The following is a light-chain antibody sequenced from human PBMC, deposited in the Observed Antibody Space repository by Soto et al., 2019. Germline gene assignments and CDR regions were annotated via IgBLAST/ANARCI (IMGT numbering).Light chain of an antibody. Sequence: EIVLTQSPATLSLSPGNRATLSCRASQSVGSSLAWYQQRPGQAPRLLIYDASNRATGIPARFSGSGSGTDFTLAISSLEPEDFALYFCQQYERPPFAFGQGTKLEIK. CDR1: QSVGSS. J-gene: IGKJ2*01. CDR2: DAS. V-gene: IGKV3-11*01. CDR3: QQYERPPFA.